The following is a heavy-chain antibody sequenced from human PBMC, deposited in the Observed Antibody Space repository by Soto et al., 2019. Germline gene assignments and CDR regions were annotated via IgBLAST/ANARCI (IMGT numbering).Heavy chain of an antibody. Sequence: ASVKVSCKASGYTFTSYYMHWVRQAPGQGLEWMGIINPSGGSTSYAQKFQGRVTMTRDTSTSTVYMELSSLRSEDTAVYYCAREALPGYSSSWSGTNWFDSWGQGTLVTVSS. CDR3: AREALPGYSSSWSGTNWFDS. D-gene: IGHD6-13*01. V-gene: IGHV1-46*03. J-gene: IGHJ5*01. CDR1: GYTFTSYY. CDR2: INPSGGST.